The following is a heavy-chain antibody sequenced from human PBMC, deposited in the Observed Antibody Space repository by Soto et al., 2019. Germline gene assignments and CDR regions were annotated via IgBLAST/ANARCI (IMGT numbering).Heavy chain of an antibody. J-gene: IGHJ4*02. CDR1: GGSISSGDHY. V-gene: IGHV4-30-4*01. Sequence: QVQLQESGPGLVKPSQTLSLTCTVSGGSISSGDHYWSWIRQPPGKGLEWIGYIYYTGSTYYNLSVESRVVISVDTSKNQFSLKLNSVSAADTAVYYCARGGLFTATDSWGQGTLVTVSS. CDR2: IYYTGST. D-gene: IGHD2-21*01. CDR3: ARGGLFTATDS.